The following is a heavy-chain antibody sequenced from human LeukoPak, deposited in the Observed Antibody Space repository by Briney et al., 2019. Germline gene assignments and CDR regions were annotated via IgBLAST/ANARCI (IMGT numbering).Heavy chain of an antibody. CDR2: IDPHGGEK. CDR1: GFTFTNYW. J-gene: IGHJ6*02. D-gene: IGHD3-10*01. Sequence: GGSLRLSCAASGFTFTNYWMTWVRQAPGKGLEWVAYIDPHGGEKFYVDSVKGRFTISRDNAKTSPYLQMNSLRDEDTAVYYCARALSFGELLEARYYYYGMDVWGQGTTVTVSS. CDR3: ARALSFGELLEARYYYYGMDV. V-gene: IGHV3-7*04.